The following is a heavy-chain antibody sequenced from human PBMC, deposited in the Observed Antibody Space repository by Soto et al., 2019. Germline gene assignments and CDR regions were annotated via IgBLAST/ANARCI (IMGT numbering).Heavy chain of an antibody. V-gene: IGHV3-9*01. CDR1: GFTFDDYA. Sequence: EVQLVESGGGLVQPGRSLRLSCAASGFTFDDYAMHWVRQAPGKGLEWVSGISWNSGSIGYADSVKGRFTISRDNAKNSLYLQMNSLRAEDTALYYCAKAQGVAGTLPYWYSDLWGRGTLVTVSS. CDR3: AKAQGVAGTLPYWYSDL. J-gene: IGHJ2*01. CDR2: ISWNSGSI. D-gene: IGHD6-19*01.